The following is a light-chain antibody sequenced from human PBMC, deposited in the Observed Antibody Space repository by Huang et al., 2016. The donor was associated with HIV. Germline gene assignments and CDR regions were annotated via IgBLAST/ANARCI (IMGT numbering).Light chain of an antibody. J-gene: IGKJ1*01. CDR3: QQSYSTPRRT. V-gene: IGKV1-39*01. CDR1: QSISTY. Sequence: DIQMTQSPSSLSASVGDRVNITCRASQSISTYLNWYQQKPGKAPKLLIYSASSLQSGVPSRFSGSGSGTDFTLTINSLQPEDFATYYCQQSYSTPRRTFGQGTKVEMK. CDR2: SAS.